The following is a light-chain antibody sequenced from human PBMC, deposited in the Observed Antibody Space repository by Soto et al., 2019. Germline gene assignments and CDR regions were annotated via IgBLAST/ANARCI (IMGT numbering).Light chain of an antibody. CDR1: QSVSSN. V-gene: IGKV3-15*01. J-gene: IGKJ1*01. Sequence: EIVMTQSPALPSVSPGEKGTPSCRGRQSVSSNLAWYQQKPGQAPRLLIYGASTRATGIPARFSGSGSGTEFTLTISSLQSEDFAVYYCQQYNNWPPWTFGQGTKVDIK. CDR3: QQYNNWPPWT. CDR2: GAS.